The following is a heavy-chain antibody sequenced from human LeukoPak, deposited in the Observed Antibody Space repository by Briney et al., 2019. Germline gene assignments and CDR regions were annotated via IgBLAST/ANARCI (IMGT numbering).Heavy chain of an antibody. CDR1: GGSISSYY. CDR3: ARSLRITMIVVVTTFDY. Sequence: SETLSLTCTVSGGSISSYYWSWIRQPPGMGLEWIAYIYDTGNTRYNPSLQSRVTMSVDTSKNQFSLKLRSVTAADTAVYYCARSLRITMIVVVTTFDYWGQGTLVTVSS. V-gene: IGHV4-59*08. J-gene: IGHJ4*02. D-gene: IGHD3-22*01. CDR2: IYDTGNT.